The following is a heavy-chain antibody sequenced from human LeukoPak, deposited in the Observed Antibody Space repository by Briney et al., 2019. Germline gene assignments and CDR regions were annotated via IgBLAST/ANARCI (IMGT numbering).Heavy chain of an antibody. CDR3: ARNFWSGYSDE. J-gene: IGHJ4*02. V-gene: IGHV3-7*01. Sequence: GGSLRLSCAASGFTFSDYWMNWVRQAPGKGLEWVANIKQDESEKYYVDSVKGRFTVSRDNGKNSLYLQMNSLRADDTAVYYCARNFWSGYSDEWGQGTLVTVSS. CDR2: IKQDESEK. D-gene: IGHD3-3*01. CDR1: GFTFSDYW.